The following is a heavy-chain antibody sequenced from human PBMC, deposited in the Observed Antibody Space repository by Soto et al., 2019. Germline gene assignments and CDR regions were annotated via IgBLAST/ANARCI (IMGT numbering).Heavy chain of an antibody. CDR2: ISGSGGST. CDR1: GFTFSSYA. Sequence: PGGSLRLSCAASGFTFSSYAMSWVRQAPGKGLEWVSAISGSGGSTYYADSVKGRFTISRDNSKNTLYLQMNSLRAEDTAVYYCAKGGYSGYDHYWFDPWGQGTLVTVSS. J-gene: IGHJ5*02. V-gene: IGHV3-23*01. CDR3: AKGGYSGYDHYWFDP. D-gene: IGHD5-12*01.